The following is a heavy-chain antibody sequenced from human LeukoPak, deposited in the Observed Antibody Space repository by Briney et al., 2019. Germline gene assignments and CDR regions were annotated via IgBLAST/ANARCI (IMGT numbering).Heavy chain of an antibody. CDR2: IIPIFGTA. CDR3: ARDLPGEPRFWFDP. D-gene: IGHD1-14*01. Sequence: ASVKVSCKASGGTFSSYAISWVRQAPGQGLEWMGGIIPIFGTANYAQKFQGRVTITADESTSTAYMELSSLRSEDTAVYYCARDLPGEPRFWFDPWGQGTLVTVSS. CDR1: GGTFSSYA. V-gene: IGHV1-69*13. J-gene: IGHJ5*02.